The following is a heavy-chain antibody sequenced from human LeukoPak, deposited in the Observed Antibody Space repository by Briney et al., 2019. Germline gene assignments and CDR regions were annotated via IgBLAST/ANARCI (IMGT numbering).Heavy chain of an antibody. CDR1: GGSISSYY. J-gene: IGHJ4*02. CDR3: ARAYSSSWYGPFDY. V-gene: IGHV4-59*01. CDR2: IYYSGST. Sequence: TSETLSLTCTVSGGSISSYYWSWIRQPPGKGLEWIGYIYYSGSTNYNPSLKSRVTISVDTSKNQFSLKLSSVTAAGTAVYYCARAYSSSWYGPFDYWGQGTLVTVSS. D-gene: IGHD6-13*01.